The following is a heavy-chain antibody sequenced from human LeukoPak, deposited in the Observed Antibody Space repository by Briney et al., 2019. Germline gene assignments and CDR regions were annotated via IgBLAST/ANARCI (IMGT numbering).Heavy chain of an antibody. J-gene: IGHJ4*02. CDR2: ISYDGSNK. CDR1: GFTFSSYG. D-gene: IGHD1-26*01. Sequence: GGSLRLSCAASGFTFSSYGMHWVRQAPGKGLEWMAVISYDGSNKYYADSVKGRFTISRDNSKNTLYLQMNSLRAEDTAVYYCAKSENGGSYSYWGQGTLVTVSS. V-gene: IGHV3-30*18. CDR3: AKSENGGSYSY.